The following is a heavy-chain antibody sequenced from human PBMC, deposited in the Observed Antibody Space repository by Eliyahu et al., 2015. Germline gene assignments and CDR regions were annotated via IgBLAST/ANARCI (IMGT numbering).Heavy chain of an antibody. D-gene: IGHD3-16*01. J-gene: IGHJ4*02. CDR1: GXXFXXYA. V-gene: IGHV3-23*01. CDR3: ATPHLSYTSHWYTYSFVY. CDR2: IGDSGDST. Sequence: EVQLLESGGDLVQPGGSLRLXCXXXGXXFXXYAMNWVPQAPGKGLEWISTIGDSGDSTYYADSVKGRFTISRDNSKNTLYLQMNSLRAEDTAVYFCATPHLSYTSHWYTYSFVYWGQGTLVTVSS.